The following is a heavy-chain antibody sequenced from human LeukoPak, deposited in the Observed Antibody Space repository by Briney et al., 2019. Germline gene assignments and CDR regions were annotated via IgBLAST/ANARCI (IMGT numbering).Heavy chain of an antibody. Sequence: SVKVSCKASGGTFSSYAISWVRQAPGQGLEWMGRIIPILGIANYAQKFQGRVTITADESTSTAYMELSSLRSEDTAVYYCARLYCSSTSCYEYYFDYWGQGTLVTVSS. CDR2: IIPILGIA. J-gene: IGHJ4*02. V-gene: IGHV1-69*04. CDR1: GGTFSSYA. D-gene: IGHD2-2*01. CDR3: ARLYCSSTSCYEYYFDY.